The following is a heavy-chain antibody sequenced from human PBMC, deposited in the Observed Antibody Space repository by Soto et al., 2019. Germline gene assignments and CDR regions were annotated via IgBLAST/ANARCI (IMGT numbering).Heavy chain of an antibody. V-gene: IGHV1-69*13. CDR2: IIPIFGTA. D-gene: IGHD3-16*01. CDR1: GGTFSSYA. J-gene: IGHJ4*02. Sequence: ASVKVSCKASGGTFSSYAISWVRQAPGQGLEWMGGIIPIFGTANYAQKFQGRATITADESTSTAYMELSSLVSEDTAVYYCARDLGDTSFRIGYWGQGTLVTVAS. CDR3: ARDLGDTSFRIGY.